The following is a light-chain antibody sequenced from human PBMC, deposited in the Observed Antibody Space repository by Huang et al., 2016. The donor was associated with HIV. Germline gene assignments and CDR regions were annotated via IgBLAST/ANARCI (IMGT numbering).Light chain of an antibody. Sequence: DIQMTQFPTSLSASVEDRVTITCRAGQAIDKYLNWYQQKSGRAPRLLIYGASKLQSGVPSRFSGRASGTHFSLTINSLQPDDSAIYYCQQSYRTPRTFGQGTNLVI. V-gene: IGKV1-39*01. J-gene: IGKJ2*01. CDR2: GAS. CDR1: QAIDKY. CDR3: QQSYRTPRT.